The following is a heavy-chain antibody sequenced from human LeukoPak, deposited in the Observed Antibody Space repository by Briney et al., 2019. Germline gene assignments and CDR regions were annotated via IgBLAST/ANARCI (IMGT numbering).Heavy chain of an antibody. CDR1: GFTFDDYG. J-gene: IGHJ4*02. Sequence: PGGSLRLSCAGSGFTFDDYGMSWVRQAPGKGLEWVSGINRNGGTTGYADSVRGRFTISRDNAKNSLYLQMNSLRAEDTALHHCARKGLGGELGGFDCWGQGTLVTVSS. D-gene: IGHD3-16*01. CDR3: ARKGLGGELGGFDC. CDR2: INRNGGTT. V-gene: IGHV3-20*01.